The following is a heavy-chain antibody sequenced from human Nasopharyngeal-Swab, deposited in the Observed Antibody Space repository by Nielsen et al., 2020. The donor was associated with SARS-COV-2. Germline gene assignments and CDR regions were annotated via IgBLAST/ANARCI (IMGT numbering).Heavy chain of an antibody. CDR2: INPSDSDS. D-gene: IGHD6-6*01. CDR1: GSSFSTSW. Sequence: GESLKISCQGSGSSFSTSWIGWVRQMPGKGPEWMGIINPSDSDSRYSPSFEGHVTISADRSTSTTYLQWSSLKASDSAIYYCVRRDSRSSGVDLWGQGTRVTVSS. J-gene: IGHJ5*02. V-gene: IGHV5-51*01. CDR3: VRRDSRSSGVDL.